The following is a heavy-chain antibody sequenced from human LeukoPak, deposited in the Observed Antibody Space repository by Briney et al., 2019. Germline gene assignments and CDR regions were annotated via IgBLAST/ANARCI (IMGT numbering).Heavy chain of an antibody. CDR3: AKQSRSSGWYPIDY. J-gene: IGHJ4*02. D-gene: IGHD6-19*01. CDR2: ISARDGRT. Sequence: PGGSLRLSCPASGFIFSDHAMNWVRQAPGKGLEWVSIISARDGRTYYADSVKGRFTISRDNSKNTLYLQMNSLRVEDTAVYYCAKQSRSSGWYPIDYWGQGTLVTVSS. V-gene: IGHV3-23*01. CDR1: GFIFSDHA.